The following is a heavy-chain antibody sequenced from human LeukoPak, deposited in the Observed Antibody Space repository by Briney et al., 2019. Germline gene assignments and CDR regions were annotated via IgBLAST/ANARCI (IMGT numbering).Heavy chain of an antibody. D-gene: IGHD2-2*01. CDR3: ARSPEYYCSSTSCLYYYGMDV. CDR1: GFTFSDYY. CDR2: ISSSSSYT. V-gene: IGHV3-11*06. Sequence: GGSLRLSCAASGFTFSDYYMSWIRQAPGKGLELVSYISSSSSYTNYADSLKGGFTISRDNAKNSLYPQMNSLRAEDTAVYYCARSPEYYCSSTSCLYYYGMDVWGQGTTVTVSS. J-gene: IGHJ6*02.